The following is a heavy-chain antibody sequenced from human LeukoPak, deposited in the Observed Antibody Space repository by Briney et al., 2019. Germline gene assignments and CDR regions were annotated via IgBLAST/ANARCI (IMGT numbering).Heavy chain of an antibody. CDR1: GFTFSSYA. Sequence: GGSLRLSCAASGFTFSSYAMSWVRQAPGKGLEWVSAISGSGGSTYYADSVEGRFTISRDNSKNTLYLQMNSLRAEDTAVYYCAKDLGRWELLADYWGQGTLVTVSS. J-gene: IGHJ4*02. D-gene: IGHD1-26*01. V-gene: IGHV3-23*01. CDR3: AKDLGRWELLADY. CDR2: ISGSGGST.